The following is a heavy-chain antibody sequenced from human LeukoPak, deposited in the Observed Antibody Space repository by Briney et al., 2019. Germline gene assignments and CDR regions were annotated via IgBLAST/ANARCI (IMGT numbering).Heavy chain of an antibody. Sequence: GGSLRLSCAASGFTFSSYAMSWVRQAPGKGLEWVSYISSSSSTIYYADSVKGRFTISRDNAKNSLYLQMNSLRAEDTAVYYCARGEAYYDSSGYYFAYFYWGQGTLVTVSS. V-gene: IGHV3-48*04. D-gene: IGHD3-22*01. CDR1: GFTFSSYA. CDR2: ISSSSSTI. CDR3: ARGEAYYDSSGYYFAYFY. J-gene: IGHJ4*02.